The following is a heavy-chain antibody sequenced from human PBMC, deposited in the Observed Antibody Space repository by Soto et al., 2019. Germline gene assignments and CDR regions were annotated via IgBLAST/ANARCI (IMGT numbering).Heavy chain of an antibody. V-gene: IGHV3-23*01. CDR3: AKHAVQEWLRFGYFDL. CDR1: GFTFSSYA. D-gene: IGHD5-12*01. Sequence: EVQLLESGGGLVQPGGSLRLSCVASGFTFSSYAMSWVRQAPGKGLEWVSAISGSGGSTYYADSVKGRFTISRDNSKNTLYLQMNSLRAEDTAVYYCAKHAVQEWLRFGYFDLWGRGTLVTVSS. J-gene: IGHJ2*01. CDR2: ISGSGGST.